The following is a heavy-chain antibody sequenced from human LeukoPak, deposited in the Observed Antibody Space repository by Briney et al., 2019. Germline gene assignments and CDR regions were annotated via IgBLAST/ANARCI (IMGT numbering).Heavy chain of an antibody. CDR1: GYTLTELS. V-gene: IGHV1-24*01. Sequence: ASVKVSCKVSGYTLTELSMHWVRQAPGKGLEGMGGFDPEDGETIYAQKFQGRVTMTEDTSTDTAYMELSSLRYEDTAVYYCATGLSKRSSWYQTVFDYWGQGTLVTVSS. CDR3: ATGLSKRSSWYQTVFDY. J-gene: IGHJ4*02. CDR2: FDPEDGET. D-gene: IGHD6-13*01.